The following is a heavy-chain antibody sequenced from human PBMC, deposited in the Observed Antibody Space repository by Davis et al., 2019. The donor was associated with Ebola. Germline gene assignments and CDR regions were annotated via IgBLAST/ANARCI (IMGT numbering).Heavy chain of an antibody. CDR1: GFTFSDYY. Sequence: PGGSLRLSCAASGFTFSDYYMSWIRQAPGKGLEWVSYISSSGSTNSYADSVKGRFTVSRDNAKNSLFLQMNSLRDEDTAVYYCARGRWNYAMDYWGLGTPVIVSS. D-gene: IGHD1-7*01. V-gene: IGHV3-11*04. CDR2: ISSSGSTN. J-gene: IGHJ4*02. CDR3: ARGRWNYAMDY.